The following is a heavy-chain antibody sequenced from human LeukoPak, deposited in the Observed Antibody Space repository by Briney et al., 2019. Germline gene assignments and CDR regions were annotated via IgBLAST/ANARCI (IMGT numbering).Heavy chain of an antibody. Sequence: GGSLRLSCVASGFTLSSYWMTWVRQAPGKGLEWVAKIKQDGTEKYYVDSVKGRFTISRDNAKNSLDLQMNSLRVDDTGIYYCARGGRLVMFMQYFNFYYRDVGGKGTTVTAS. CDR1: GFTLSSYW. CDR2: IKQDGTEK. J-gene: IGHJ6*03. D-gene: IGHD3-22*01. V-gene: IGHV3-7*01. CDR3: ARGGRLVMFMQYFNFYYRDV.